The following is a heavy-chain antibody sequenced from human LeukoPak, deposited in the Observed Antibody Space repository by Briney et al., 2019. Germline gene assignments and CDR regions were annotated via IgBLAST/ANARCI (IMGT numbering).Heavy chain of an antibody. CDR2: RSYDGSNK. Sequence: PGGALRLSCAASGFSFSSFGIHGVRQAPGKGLEWVAVRSYDGSNKYYADSVKGRFTISRDNSKNTLYLQMNSLRAEDTAVYYCAKGSNHWASEYFPHWGQGTLVTVSS. J-gene: IGHJ1*01. V-gene: IGHV3-30*18. CDR1: GFSFSSFG. CDR3: AKGSNHWASEYFPH. D-gene: IGHD1-14*01.